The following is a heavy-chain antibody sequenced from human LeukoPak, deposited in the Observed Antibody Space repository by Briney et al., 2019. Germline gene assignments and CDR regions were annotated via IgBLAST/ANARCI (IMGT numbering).Heavy chain of an antibody. D-gene: IGHD3-16*01. CDR3: ARVGPPSVLNAFDI. V-gene: IGHV3-33*01. Sequence: GGSLRLSCAASGFTFSSYGMHWVRQAPGKGLEWVAVIWYDGSNKYYADSVKGRFTISRDNSENTVYLQMNSLRAEDTAVYYCARVGPPSVLNAFDIWGQGTMVTVSS. CDR1: GFTFSSYG. CDR2: IWYDGSNK. J-gene: IGHJ3*02.